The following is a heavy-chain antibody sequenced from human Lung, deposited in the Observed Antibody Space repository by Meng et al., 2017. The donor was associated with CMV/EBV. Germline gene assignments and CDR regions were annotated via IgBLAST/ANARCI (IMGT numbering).Heavy chain of an antibody. V-gene: IGHV3-23*01. J-gene: IGHJ4*02. CDR2: ISGSGGST. D-gene: IGHD3-10*01. Sequence: GSTFSNYAVSWVRQAPGKGLEWVSGISGSGGSTHYPDSVKGRFTISRDNSKNTLYLQMNSLRAEDTAVYYCAKGFYSGSGSYYPSDYWGQGTLVTVSS. CDR1: GSTFSNYA. CDR3: AKGFYSGSGSYYPSDY.